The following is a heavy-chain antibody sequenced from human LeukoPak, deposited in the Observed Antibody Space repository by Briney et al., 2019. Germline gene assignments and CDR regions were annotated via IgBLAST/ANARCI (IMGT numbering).Heavy chain of an antibody. V-gene: IGHV4-39*07. J-gene: IGHJ5*02. CDR2: IYYSGST. CDR1: GGSISSSSYY. CDR3: ARALGSSSGYYPNWFDP. Sequence: MTSETLSLTCTVSGGSISSSSYYWGWIRQPPGKGLEWIGSIYYSGSTYYNPSLKSRVTISVDTSKNQFSLKLSSVTAADTAVYYCARALGSSSGYYPNWFDPWGQGTLVTVSS. D-gene: IGHD3-22*01.